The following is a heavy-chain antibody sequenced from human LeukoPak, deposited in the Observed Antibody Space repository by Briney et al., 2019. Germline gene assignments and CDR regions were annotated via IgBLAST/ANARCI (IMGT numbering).Heavy chain of an antibody. CDR1: GFTFSSYW. CDR3: ARDRDDYYDSSGYYYG. D-gene: IGHD3-22*01. Sequence: GGSLRLSCAASGFTFSSYWMSWVRQAPGKGLEWVANIKQDGSEKYYVDSVKGRFTISRDNAKNSLYLQMNSLRAGDTAVYYCARDRDDYYDSSGYYYGWGQGTLVTVSS. CDR2: IKQDGSEK. V-gene: IGHV3-7*01. J-gene: IGHJ4*02.